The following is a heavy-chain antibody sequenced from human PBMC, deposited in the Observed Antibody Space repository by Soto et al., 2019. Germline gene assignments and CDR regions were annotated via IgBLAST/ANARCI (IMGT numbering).Heavy chain of an antibody. CDR2: ISGSGSST. D-gene: IGHD3-16*01. J-gene: IGHJ1*01. Sequence: GGSLRLSCAASGFTFSNYAMNWVRQAPGKGLEWVSDISGSGSSTYYAHSVKGRFTISRDNSKNTLYLQMNSLRAEDSAIYYCAKVSQVSNDANSAYQDSWAQRTLLPVSS. CDR1: GFTFSNYA. V-gene: IGHV3-23*01. CDR3: AKVSQVSNDANSAYQDS.